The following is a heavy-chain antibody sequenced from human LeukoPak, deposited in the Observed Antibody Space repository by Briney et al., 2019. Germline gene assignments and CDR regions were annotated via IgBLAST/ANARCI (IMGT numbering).Heavy chain of an antibody. Sequence: ASVKVSCKASGYTFTSYGISWVRQAPGQGLEWMGWISAYNGNTNYAQKLQGRVTMTEDTSTDTAYMELSSLRSEDTAVYYCATCVVGATTVFDYWGQGTLVTVSS. CDR3: ATCVVGATTVFDY. CDR1: GYTFTSYG. CDR2: ISAYNGNT. J-gene: IGHJ4*02. V-gene: IGHV1-18*01. D-gene: IGHD1-26*01.